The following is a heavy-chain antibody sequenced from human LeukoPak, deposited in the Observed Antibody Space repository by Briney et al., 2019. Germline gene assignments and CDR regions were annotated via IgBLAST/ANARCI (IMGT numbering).Heavy chain of an antibody. Sequence: PSETLSLTCAVYGGSFSGYYWSWIRQPPGKGLEWIGVINHSGSTNYNPSLKSRVTISVDTSKNQFSLKLSSVTAADTAVYYCARGRSKYQLPYYFDYWGRGTLVTVSS. CDR3: ARGRSKYQLPYYFDY. V-gene: IGHV4-34*01. D-gene: IGHD2-2*01. CDR2: INHSGST. J-gene: IGHJ4*02. CDR1: GGSFSGYY.